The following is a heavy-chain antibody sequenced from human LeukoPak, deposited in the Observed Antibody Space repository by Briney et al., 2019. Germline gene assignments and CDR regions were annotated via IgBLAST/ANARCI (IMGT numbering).Heavy chain of an antibody. CDR1: GFTLSSYS. Sequence: GGSLRLSCAASGFTLSSYSMNWVPQAPGKGLEWVSSISSSSSYIYYADTVKGRFTISRDNAKNSLYLQMNSLRAEDTAVYYCARDVGYWDSSGYYPFGYWGQGTLATVSS. CDR3: ARDVGYWDSSGYYPFGY. J-gene: IGHJ4*02. V-gene: IGHV3-21*01. CDR2: ISSSSSYI. D-gene: IGHD3-22*01.